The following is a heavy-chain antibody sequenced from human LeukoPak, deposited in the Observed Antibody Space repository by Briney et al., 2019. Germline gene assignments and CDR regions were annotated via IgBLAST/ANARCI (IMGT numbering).Heavy chain of an antibody. CDR2: IYTSGST. CDR3: ASHGGMVLTSPFWD. D-gene: IGHD4/OR15-4a*01. V-gene: IGHV4-61*02. Sequence: PSETLSLTCTVSGGSISSGSYYWSWIRQPAGKGLEWIGRIYTSGSTNYNPSLKSRVTISVDTSKNRFSLKLNSVTAADTAVYYCASHGGMVLTSPFWDWGQGTLVTVSS. CDR1: GGSISSGSYY. J-gene: IGHJ4*02.